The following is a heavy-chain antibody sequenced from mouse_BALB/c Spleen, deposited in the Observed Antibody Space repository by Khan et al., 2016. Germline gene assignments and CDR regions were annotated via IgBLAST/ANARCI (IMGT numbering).Heavy chain of an antibody. CDR2: IIYSGST. CDR1: GYSITSDYA. V-gene: IGHV3-2*02. J-gene: IGHJ4*01. D-gene: IGHD2-3*01. CDR3: ASDGPNYAMDY. Sequence: EVQLQESGPGLMKPSQSLSLTCTVTGYSITSDYAWNRIRQFPGNKLEWMGYIIYSGSTTYTPSLKSRISITRDTSKNQFFLQLNSVTIEDTATYYCASDGPNYAMDYWGQGTSVTVSS.